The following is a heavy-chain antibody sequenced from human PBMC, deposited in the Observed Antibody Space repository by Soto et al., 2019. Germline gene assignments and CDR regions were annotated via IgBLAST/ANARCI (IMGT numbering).Heavy chain of an antibody. CDR1: GFTFGDSY. CDR2: ISPGSRYP. V-gene: IGHV3-11*06. J-gene: IGHJ5*02. D-gene: IGHD2-21*01. CDR3: ASARHIGP. Sequence: EGSLRLSCAGSGFTFGDSYMSWIRQAPGKGLEWLSYISPGSRYPAYADSVKGRFTISRDNAKRSLYLQMNSLRVEDTGVYYCASARHIGPWGQGTLVTVS.